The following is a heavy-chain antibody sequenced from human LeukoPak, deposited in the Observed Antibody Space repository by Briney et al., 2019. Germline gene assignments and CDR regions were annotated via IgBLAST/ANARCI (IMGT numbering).Heavy chain of an antibody. D-gene: IGHD6-19*01. CDR2: IIPIFGTA. CDR1: GGTFSSYA. Sequence: ASVKVSCKASGGTFSSYAISWVRQAPGQGLEWMGGIIPIFGTANYAQKFQGRVTITTDESTSTAYMELSSLRSEDTAVYYCARALHSSGDYYYYYMDVWGRGTTVTVSS. CDR3: ARALHSSGDYYYYYMDV. V-gene: IGHV1-69*05. J-gene: IGHJ6*03.